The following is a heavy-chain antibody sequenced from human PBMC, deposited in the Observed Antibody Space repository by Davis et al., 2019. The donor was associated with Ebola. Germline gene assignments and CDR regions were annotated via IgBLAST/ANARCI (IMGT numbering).Heavy chain of an antibody. CDR2: IRSNLYGGTT. CDR3: SRDIWDY. D-gene: IGHD2-21*01. Sequence: PGGSLRLSCTGSGFSFGDFGMSWYRQAPGKVLEWVGFIRSNLYGGTTEYAASVKGRFTISRDDPKSIAYLQMNSLKAEDTAMYYCSRDIWDYWGQGTLVTVSS. J-gene: IGHJ4*02. CDR1: GFSFGDFG. V-gene: IGHV3-49*03.